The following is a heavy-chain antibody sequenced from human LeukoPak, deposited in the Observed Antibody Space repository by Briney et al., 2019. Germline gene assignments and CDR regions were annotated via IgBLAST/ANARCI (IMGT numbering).Heavy chain of an antibody. J-gene: IGHJ6*02. D-gene: IGHD6-13*01. V-gene: IGHV4-61*01. CDR3: ARDRGARGSWDNYYYYGMDV. CDR2: IYYSGST. CDR1: GGSVSSGSYY. Sequence: SETLSLTCTVSGGSVSSGSYYWSWIRQPPGKGLEWIVNIYYSGSTNYNPSLKSRVTISVDTSKNQFSLKLSSVTAADTAVYYCARDRGARGSWDNYYYYGMDVWGQGTTVTVSS.